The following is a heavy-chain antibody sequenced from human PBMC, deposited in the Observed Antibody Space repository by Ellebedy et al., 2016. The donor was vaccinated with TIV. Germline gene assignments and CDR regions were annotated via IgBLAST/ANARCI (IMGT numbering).Heavy chain of an antibody. D-gene: IGHD4-17*01. Sequence: PGGSLRLSCPASGFTFSSHGMSWVRQAPGKGLEWVSTISGSGGSTDPADSVKGRFTISRDNSKNTLYLQINSLKGEDTAVYYCAKDNGDGVPGYWGQGTLVTVSS. CDR2: ISGSGGST. J-gene: IGHJ4*02. V-gene: IGHV3-23*01. CDR1: GFTFSSHG. CDR3: AKDNGDGVPGY.